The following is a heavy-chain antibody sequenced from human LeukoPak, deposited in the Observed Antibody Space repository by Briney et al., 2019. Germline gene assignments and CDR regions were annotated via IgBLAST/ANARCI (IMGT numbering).Heavy chain of an antibody. CDR1: GYTFTSYA. Sequence: ASVKVSCKASGYTFTSYAMHWVRQAPGQRLEWMGWINAGNGNTKYSQKFQGRVTITRDTSASTAYMELSSLRSEDTAVYYCARYSSIFDAFDIWGQGTMVTVSS. CDR2: INAGNGNT. CDR3: ARYSSIFDAFDI. V-gene: IGHV1-3*01. J-gene: IGHJ3*02. D-gene: IGHD2-15*01.